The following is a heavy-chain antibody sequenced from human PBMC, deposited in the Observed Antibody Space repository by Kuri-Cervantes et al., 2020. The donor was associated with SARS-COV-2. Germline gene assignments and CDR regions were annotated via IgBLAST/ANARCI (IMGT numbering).Heavy chain of an antibody. Sequence: GGSLRLSCAASGFTFSSYAMHWVRQAPGKGLEWVAVISYDGSNKYYADSVKGRFTISRDNSKNTLYLQMNGLRADDTAVYYCAKGTRSSGYYCGLDFWGQGTLVTVSS. D-gene: IGHD3-22*01. CDR3: AKGTRSSGYYCGLDF. V-gene: IGHV3-30*04. CDR2: ISYDGSNK. CDR1: GFTFSSYA. J-gene: IGHJ4*02.